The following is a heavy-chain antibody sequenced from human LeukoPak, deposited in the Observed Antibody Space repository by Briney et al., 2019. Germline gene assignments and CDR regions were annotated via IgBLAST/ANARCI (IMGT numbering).Heavy chain of an antibody. CDR2: LSYDGSIK. V-gene: IGHV3-30*01. J-gene: IGHJ4*02. D-gene: IGHD6-13*01. Sequence: TGGSLRLSCVASGFPFSSYSFHWVRQAPGKGLDWVALLSYDGSIKHYAGSVKGRFTLSRDNSKSSVYLQMDSLKADDTAVYYCARGVSTWYRIDYWGQGTLVTVSS. CDR3: ARGVSTWYRIDY. CDR1: GFPFSSYS.